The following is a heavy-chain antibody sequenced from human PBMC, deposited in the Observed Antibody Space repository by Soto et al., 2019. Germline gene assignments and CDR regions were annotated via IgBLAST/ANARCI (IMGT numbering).Heavy chain of an antibody. Sequence: SETLSLTCTVSGGSISSYYWSWIRQPPGKGLEWIGYIYYSGSTNYNPSLKSRVTISVDTSKNQFSLKLSSVTAADTAVYYCARGSLGYSYGHTRPFDYWGQGTLVTVSS. D-gene: IGHD5-18*01. J-gene: IGHJ4*02. CDR3: ARGSLGYSYGHTRPFDY. V-gene: IGHV4-59*12. CDR1: GGSISSYY. CDR2: IYYSGST.